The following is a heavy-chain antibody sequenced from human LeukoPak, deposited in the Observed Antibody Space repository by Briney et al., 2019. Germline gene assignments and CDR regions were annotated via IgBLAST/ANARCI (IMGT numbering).Heavy chain of an antibody. CDR1: GGSFSGYY. CDR2: INHSGST. D-gene: IGHD3-16*01. J-gene: IGHJ4*02. V-gene: IGHV4-34*01. Sequence: PSETLSLTCAVYGGSFSGYYWSWIRQPPGKGREWIGEINHSGSTNYNPSLNSRVIMSVDRSKNQFSLRLTSVTAADTAVYYCARGRYGPRLGNWGQGTLVTVSS. CDR3: ARGRYGPRLGN.